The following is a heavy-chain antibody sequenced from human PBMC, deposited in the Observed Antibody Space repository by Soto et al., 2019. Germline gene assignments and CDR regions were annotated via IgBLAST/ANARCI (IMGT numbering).Heavy chain of an antibody. CDR1: GGSINSGDYY. CDR3: ARDRRWLPRGPNNWLDL. CDR2: IYYDGNS. D-gene: IGHD5-12*01. V-gene: IGHV4-30-4*01. Sequence: SETLSLTCTVSGGSINSGDYYWTWVRQPPGKGLEWIGYIYYDGNSQHNPSLKSRVTMSIDTSKNQFSLNLSSVTAADTAVYYCARDRRWLPRGPNNWLDLWGQGTQVSVSS. J-gene: IGHJ5*02.